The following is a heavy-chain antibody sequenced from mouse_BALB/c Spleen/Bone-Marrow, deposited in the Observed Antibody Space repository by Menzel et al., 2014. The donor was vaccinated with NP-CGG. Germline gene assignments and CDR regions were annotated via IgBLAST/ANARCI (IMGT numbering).Heavy chain of an antibody. D-gene: IGHD2-14*01. CDR3: ARGRRYDGPYCDY. CDR1: GYTFTDFN. J-gene: IGHJ2*01. CDR2: ISPYIGGT. V-gene: IGHV1S29*02. Sequence: EVQGVESGPELVKPGASVKISCKASGYTFTDFNMHWVKQSHGKSLEWIGFISPYIGGTGYNQKFKSKATLTVDSSSSTAYMELRSLTSEDSAVYYCARGRRYDGPYCDYWGQGTTLTVSS.